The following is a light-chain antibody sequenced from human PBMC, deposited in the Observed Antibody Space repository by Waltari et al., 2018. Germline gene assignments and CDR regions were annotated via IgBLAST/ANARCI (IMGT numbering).Light chain of an antibody. CDR3: PSFDSSLSGVV. Sequence: QSVLTQPPSVSGAPGQRVTISCTGSSSNIGAGYEVHWYQQLPGVAPKLLIYGLRRGPSWVPDRFSGSKSGTSASLGITGLQAGDEADYYWPSFDSSLSGVVFGGGTKLTVL. CDR1: SSNIGAGYE. CDR2: GLR. J-gene: IGLJ2*01. V-gene: IGLV1-40*01.